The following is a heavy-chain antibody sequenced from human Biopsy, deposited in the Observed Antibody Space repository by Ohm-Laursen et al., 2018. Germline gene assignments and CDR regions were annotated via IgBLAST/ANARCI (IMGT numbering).Heavy chain of an antibody. CDR1: GVTLSGYG. V-gene: IGHV3-21*04. Sequence: SLRLSCAATGVTLSGYGMNWVRQAPGKGLEWVSSISASSSYIYYADSVKGRFTISRDNSKNTLYLHMNSLRVEDTAVYYCAKADPYLWGEYRALSPSSFDHWGQGALVTVSS. CDR2: ISASSSYI. J-gene: IGHJ4*02. CDR3: AKADPYLWGEYRALSPSSFDH. D-gene: IGHD3-16*01.